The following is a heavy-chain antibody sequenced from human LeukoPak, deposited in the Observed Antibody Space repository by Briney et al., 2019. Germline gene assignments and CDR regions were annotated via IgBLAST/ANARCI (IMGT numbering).Heavy chain of an antibody. Sequence: PGGSLRLSCAASGFTFSSYSMNWVRQAPGKGLEWVSSISSSSSYIYYADSVKGRFTISRDNAKNSLYLQMNSLRAEDTAVYYCARLPGTDIVVVPAHAMSPYYYYMDVWGKGTTVTVSS. CDR1: GFTFSSYS. CDR2: ISSSSSYI. V-gene: IGHV3-21*01. D-gene: IGHD2-2*01. J-gene: IGHJ6*03. CDR3: ARLPGTDIVVVPAHAMSPYYYYMDV.